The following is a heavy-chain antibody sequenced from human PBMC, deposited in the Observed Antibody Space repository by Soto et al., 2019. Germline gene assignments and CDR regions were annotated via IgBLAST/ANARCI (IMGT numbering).Heavy chain of an antibody. CDR3: ASCYLY. J-gene: IGHJ4*02. V-gene: IGHV4-30-4*01. D-gene: IGHD5-18*01. CDR1: GDSISNGDYY. CDR2: IDSSGST. Sequence: PSETLSLTCTVSGDSISNGDYYWSWIRQPPGRGLEWIGYIDSSGSTYYNPSLKSRLTMSVDMSKNQFSLRLTSVTAADTAVYYCASCYLYWGQGILVTVYS.